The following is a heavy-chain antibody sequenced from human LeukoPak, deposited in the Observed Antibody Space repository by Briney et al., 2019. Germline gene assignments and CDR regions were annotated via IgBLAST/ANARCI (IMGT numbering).Heavy chain of an antibody. CDR3: ASGCSNYDSSGYCFEY. CDR1: GFSFSNYG. V-gene: IGHV3-30*03. CDR2: ISHDGSEK. Sequence: PGGSLRLSCVTSGFSFSNYGMHWVRQAPGKGLEWAAVISHDGSEKYYADPVKGRFTISRDNSKNTLSLQMNSLRAEDTAVYYCASGCSNYDSSGYCFEYWGQGTLVTVSS. J-gene: IGHJ4*02. D-gene: IGHD3-22*01.